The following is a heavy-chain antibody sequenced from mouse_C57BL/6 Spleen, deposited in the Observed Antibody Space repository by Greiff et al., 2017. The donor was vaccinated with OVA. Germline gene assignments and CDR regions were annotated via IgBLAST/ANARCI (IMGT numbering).Heavy chain of an antibody. Sequence: VQLQQSGAELVRPGASVTLSCKASGYTFTDYEMHWVKQTPVHGLEWIGAIDPETGGTAYNQKFKGKAILTADKSSSTAYMELRSLTSEDSAVYYCTRNYYGSRGAWFAYWGQGTLVTVSA. CDR1: GYTFTDYE. CDR3: TRNYYGSRGAWFAY. D-gene: IGHD1-1*01. CDR2: IDPETGGT. J-gene: IGHJ3*01. V-gene: IGHV1-15*01.